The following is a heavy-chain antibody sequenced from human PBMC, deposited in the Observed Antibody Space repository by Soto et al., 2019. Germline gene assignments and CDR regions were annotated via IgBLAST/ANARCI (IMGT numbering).Heavy chain of an antibody. Sequence: GASVKVSCEASGFTFTSSAVQCVRQARGQRLEWIGWIVVGSGNTNYAQKFQERVTITRDMSTSTAYMELSSLRSEDTAVYYCAAGPRYYDSSGYSRGLMYYYYGMDVWGQGTTVTVSS. J-gene: IGHJ6*02. CDR3: AAGPRYYDSSGYSRGLMYYYYGMDV. CDR1: GFTFTSSA. V-gene: IGHV1-58*01. CDR2: IVVGSGNT. D-gene: IGHD3-22*01.